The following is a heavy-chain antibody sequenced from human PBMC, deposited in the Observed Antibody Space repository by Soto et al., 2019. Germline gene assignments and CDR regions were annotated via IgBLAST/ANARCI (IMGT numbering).Heavy chain of an antibody. J-gene: IGHJ4*02. V-gene: IGHV4-38-2*02. CDR2: IYHSGST. D-gene: IGHD1-26*01. Sequence: ETLSLTCAVSGYSISSGYYWGWIRQPPGKGLEWIGSIYHSGSTYYNPSLKSRVTISVDTSKNQFSLKLSSVTAADTAVYYCARDSVIRGATMVGYWGQGTLVTVSS. CDR1: GYSISSGYY. CDR3: ARDSVIRGATMVGY.